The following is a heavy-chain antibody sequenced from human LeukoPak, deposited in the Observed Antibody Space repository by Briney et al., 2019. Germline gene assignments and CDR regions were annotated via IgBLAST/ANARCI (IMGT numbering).Heavy chain of an antibody. J-gene: IGHJ4*02. D-gene: IGHD3-16*01. CDR1: GYTFTNYG. CDR2: ISAYNGNT. CDR3: ARVHTNSWYVWAY. V-gene: IGHV1-18*01. Sequence: ASVKVSCKASGYTFTNYGISWVRQAPGQGLEWMGWISAYNGNTDYAQKFQDRVTMTTDIITSTAYMELRSLRSDDTAVYYCARVHTNSWYVWAYWGQGTLVTVSS.